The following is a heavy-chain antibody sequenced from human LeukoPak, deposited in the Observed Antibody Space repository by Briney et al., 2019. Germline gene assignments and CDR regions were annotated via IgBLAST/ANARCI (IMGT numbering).Heavy chain of an antibody. CDR3: ARVGAYYYDSSGYYPFDY. Sequence: ASVKVSCKASGYTFTSYGISWVRQAPGQGLEWMGWISAYNGNTNYAQKLQGRVTMTTDTSTSTAYMELRSLRSDDTAVYYCARVGAYYYDSSGYYPFDYWGRGTLVPVSS. D-gene: IGHD3-22*01. CDR1: GYTFTSYG. V-gene: IGHV1-18*01. CDR2: ISAYNGNT. J-gene: IGHJ4*02.